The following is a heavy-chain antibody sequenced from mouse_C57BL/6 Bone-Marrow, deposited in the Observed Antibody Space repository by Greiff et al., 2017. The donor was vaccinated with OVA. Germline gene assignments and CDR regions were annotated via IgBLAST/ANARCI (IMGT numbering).Heavy chain of an antibody. V-gene: IGHV1-64*01. D-gene: IGHD2-4*01. CDR2: IHPNSGST. CDR1: GYTFTSYW. CDR3: ARRRLNYFDY. J-gene: IGHJ2*01. Sequence: QVQLQQPGAELVKPGASVKLSCKASGYTFTSYWMHWVQQRPGQGLEWIGLIHPNSGSTNYNEKFKSKATLTVDKSSSTAYLQLSSLTSEDSAVYYCARRRLNYFDYWGQGTTLTVSS.